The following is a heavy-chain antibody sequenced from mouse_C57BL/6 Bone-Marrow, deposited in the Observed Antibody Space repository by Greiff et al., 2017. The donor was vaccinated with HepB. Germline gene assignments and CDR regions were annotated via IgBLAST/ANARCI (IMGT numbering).Heavy chain of an antibody. D-gene: IGHD1-1*01. J-gene: IGHJ2*01. CDR2: INPNNGGT. CDR1: GYTFTDYN. Sequence: SGPELVKPGASVKMSCKASGYTFTDYNMHWVKQSHGKSLEWIGYINPNNGGTSYNQKFKGKATLTVNKSSSTAYMELRSLTSEDSAVYYCASPSYYYGSSPFDYWGQGTTLTVSS. CDR3: ASPSYYYGSSPFDY. V-gene: IGHV1-22*01.